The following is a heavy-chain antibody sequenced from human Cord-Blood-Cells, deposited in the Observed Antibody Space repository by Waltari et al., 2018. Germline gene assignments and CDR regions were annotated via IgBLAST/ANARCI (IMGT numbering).Heavy chain of an antibody. D-gene: IGHD1-1*01. V-gene: IGHV4-39*07. CDR1: GGSISSSSYY. Sequence: QLQLQESGPGLVKPSETLSLTCTVSGGSISSSSYYWGWIRQPPWKGLEWIGSIYYSGTTDYNPSLKSRVTISVDTSKNQFSLKLSSVTAADTAVYYCAREKTGIFDYWGQGTLVTVSS. CDR2: IYYSGTT. CDR3: AREKTGIFDY. J-gene: IGHJ4*02.